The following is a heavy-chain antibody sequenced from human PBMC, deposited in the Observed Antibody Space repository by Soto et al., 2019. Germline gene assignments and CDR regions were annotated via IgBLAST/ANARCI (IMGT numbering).Heavy chain of an antibody. J-gene: IGHJ6*02. Sequence: GGSLRLSCAASGFTFDDYAMHWVRQAPGKGLEWVSLISGDGGSTYYADSVKGRFTISRDNSKNSLYLQMNSLRTEDTALYYCAKDMHCNDIYYYYGMDVWGQGTTVTVSS. V-gene: IGHV3-43*02. CDR2: ISGDGGST. CDR1: GFTFDDYA. CDR3: AKDMHCNDIYYYYGMDV. D-gene: IGHD1-1*01.